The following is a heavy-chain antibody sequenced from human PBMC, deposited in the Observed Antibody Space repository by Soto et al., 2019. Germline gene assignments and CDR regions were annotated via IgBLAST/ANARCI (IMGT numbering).Heavy chain of an antibody. J-gene: IGHJ5*02. D-gene: IGHD6-13*01. CDR1: GGSISSGGYY. V-gene: IGHV4-31*03. CDR3: ARRYSSSLANWFDP. CDR2: IYYSGST. Sequence: QVQLQESGPGLVKPSQTLSLTCTVSGGSISSGGYYWSWVRQHPGKGLEGVGYIYYSGSTYYNPSLKSRVTISVDTSKNQFSLKLSSVTAADTAVYYCARRYSSSLANWFDPWGQGTLVTVSS.